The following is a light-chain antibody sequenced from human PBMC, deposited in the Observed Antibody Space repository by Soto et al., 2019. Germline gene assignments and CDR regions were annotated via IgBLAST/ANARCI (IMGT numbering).Light chain of an antibody. V-gene: IGKV1-39*01. CDR3: QQSYSTPLT. J-gene: IGKJ4*01. Sequence: DIQMTQSPSSLSASVGDRVTIICRASQSISNYLNWYQQKPGKAPNLLIYAASSLQSGVPSRFSGSGSGTDFTLTISRLQPGDFATYYCQQSYSTPLTFGGGTKVEIK. CDR1: QSISNY. CDR2: AAS.